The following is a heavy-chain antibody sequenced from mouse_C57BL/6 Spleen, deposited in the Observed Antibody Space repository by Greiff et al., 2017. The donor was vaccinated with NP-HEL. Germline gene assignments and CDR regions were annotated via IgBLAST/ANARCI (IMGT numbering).Heavy chain of an antibody. V-gene: IGHV1-26*01. J-gene: IGHJ3*01. CDR3: ARAPYDF. Sequence: EVKLQQSGPELVKPGASVKISCKASGYTFTDYYMNWVKQSHGKSLEWIGDINPNNGGTSYNQKFKGKATLTVDKSSSTAYMELRSLTSEDSAVYYCARAPYDFWGQGTLVTVSA. CDR1: GYTFTDYY. D-gene: IGHD2-4*01. CDR2: INPNNGGT.